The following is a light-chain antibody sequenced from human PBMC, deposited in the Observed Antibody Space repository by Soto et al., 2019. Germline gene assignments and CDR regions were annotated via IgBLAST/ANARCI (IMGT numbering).Light chain of an antibody. CDR2: AAS. Sequence: DIQMTQSPSSLSASVGDRVTITCRASQSISSYLNWYQQKPGKAPKLLIYAASSLQSGVPSRFSGGGSGTDFTLTISSLQPEDVATYYCQQSYSTPPTCGQGTRLEIK. CDR1: QSISSY. J-gene: IGKJ5*01. V-gene: IGKV1-39*01. CDR3: QQSYSTPPT.